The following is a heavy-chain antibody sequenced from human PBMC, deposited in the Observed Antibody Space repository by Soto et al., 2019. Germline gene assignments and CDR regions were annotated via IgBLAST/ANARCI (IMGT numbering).Heavy chain of an antibody. J-gene: IGHJ5*02. Sequence: ETLSLTCTVSDGSIGSDYWSWIRQPQGKGLEWLGKXXYXXTXXXXXPXXXRVTMSIDTSKTRFSLKLASVTTADTAVYYCARMFENYVNGNWFDHWGPGTLVTASS. CDR2: XXYXXTX. D-gene: IGHD1-7*01. CDR3: ARMFENYVNGNWFDH. V-gene: IGHV4-59*01. CDR1: DGSIGSDY.